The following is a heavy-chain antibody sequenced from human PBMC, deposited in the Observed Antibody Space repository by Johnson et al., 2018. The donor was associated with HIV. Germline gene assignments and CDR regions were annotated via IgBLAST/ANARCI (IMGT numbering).Heavy chain of an antibody. V-gene: IGHV3-20*04. Sequence: VQLVESGGGVVRPGGSLRLSCAASGFTFDDYGMSWVRQAPGKGLEWVSGVNWNGDSTGYADSVKGRFTISRDNAKNSLFLQISSLSAEDTAVYFCARDVVSDGDYPPDAFDIWGHGTMVTVSS. CDR2: VNWNGDST. CDR3: ARDVVSDGDYPPDAFDI. CDR1: GFTFDDYG. D-gene: IGHD2-21*01. J-gene: IGHJ3*02.